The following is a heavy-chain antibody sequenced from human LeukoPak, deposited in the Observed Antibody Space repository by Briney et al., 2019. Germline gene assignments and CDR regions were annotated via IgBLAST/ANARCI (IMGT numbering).Heavy chain of an antibody. Sequence: KPSETLSLTCAVYGRSFSGYYWSWIRQPPGKGLEWIGEINHSGSTNYNPSLKSRVTISVDTSKNQFSLKLSSVTAADTAVYYCARAGTYSSSSHYWGQGTLVTVSS. CDR2: INHSGST. CDR3: ARAGTYSSSSHY. D-gene: IGHD6-6*01. J-gene: IGHJ4*02. V-gene: IGHV4-34*01. CDR1: GRSFSGYY.